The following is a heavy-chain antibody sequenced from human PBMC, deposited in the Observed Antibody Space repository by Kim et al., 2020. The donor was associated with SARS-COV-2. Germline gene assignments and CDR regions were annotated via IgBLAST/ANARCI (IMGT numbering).Heavy chain of an antibody. J-gene: IGHJ5*02. CDR3: AKGARFYYYGSGSYP. Sequence: DAVKGRFTISRDNSKNTLYLQMNSLRAEDTAVYYCAKGARFYYYGSGSYPWGQGTLVTVSS. V-gene: IGHV3-30*02. D-gene: IGHD3-10*01.